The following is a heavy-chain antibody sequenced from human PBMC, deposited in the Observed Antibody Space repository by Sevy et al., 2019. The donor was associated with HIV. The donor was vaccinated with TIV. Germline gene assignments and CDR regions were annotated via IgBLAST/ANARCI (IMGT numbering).Heavy chain of an antibody. V-gene: IGHV6-1*01. CDR1: GDSVSSDSTG. CDR2: THYRSKWYN. J-gene: IGHJ4*02. Sequence: KQSQTLSLTCAISGDSVSSDSTGWNWIRQSPSRGLEWLGRTHYRSKWYNDYAVSVKGRITINPDTSKNQFSLQLNPVTPEDTAVYFCARGLLQGGFDSWGQGTLVTVSS. CDR3: ARGLLQGGFDS. D-gene: IGHD3-16*01.